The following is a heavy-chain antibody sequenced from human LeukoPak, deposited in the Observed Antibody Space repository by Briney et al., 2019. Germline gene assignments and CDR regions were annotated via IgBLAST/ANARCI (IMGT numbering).Heavy chain of an antibody. Sequence: GGSLRLSCAASGFTFSSYEMNWVRQAPGKGLEWVSYISSSGSTIYYADSVKGRFTISRDNAKNSLYLQMNSLRPEDTAVYYCTKGRCSGGSCYRDYFDSWGQGTLVTVSS. J-gene: IGHJ4*02. D-gene: IGHD2-15*01. V-gene: IGHV3-48*03. CDR2: ISSSGSTI. CDR1: GFTFSSYE. CDR3: TKGRCSGGSCYRDYFDS.